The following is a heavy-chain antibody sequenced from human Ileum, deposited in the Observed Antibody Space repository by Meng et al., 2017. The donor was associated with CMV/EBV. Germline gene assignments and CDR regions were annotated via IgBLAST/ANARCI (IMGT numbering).Heavy chain of an antibody. D-gene: IGHD2-15*01. CDR2: INDDGTST. CDR1: GFTFSDYW. J-gene: IGHJ5*02. Sequence: GESLKISCVVSGFTFSDYWMQWVRQAPGKGLAWVSRINDDGTSTIYADSVKGRFTISRDNAKNTLYLQMNSLRAEDTAVYYCARAQYCSVGGCAGGWFGHWGQGTLVTVSS. CDR3: ARAQYCSVGGCAGGWFGH. V-gene: IGHV3-74*01.